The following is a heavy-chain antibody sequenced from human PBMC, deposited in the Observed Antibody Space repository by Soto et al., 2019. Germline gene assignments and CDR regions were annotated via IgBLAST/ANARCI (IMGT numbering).Heavy chain of an antibody. D-gene: IGHD4-17*01. CDR1: GFTFRSHR. V-gene: IGHV3-74*01. Sequence: EVQLVESGGGLVQPGGSLRVSCAASGFTFRSHRIHWVRQAPGKGLEWVSRIDTDGGGTSYADSVKGRFTISTDNAENTVYLKMKGLRVEDTAVYYCATVFDVWGQGTLVTVSS. CDR2: IDTDGGGT. CDR3: ATVFDV. J-gene: IGHJ4*02.